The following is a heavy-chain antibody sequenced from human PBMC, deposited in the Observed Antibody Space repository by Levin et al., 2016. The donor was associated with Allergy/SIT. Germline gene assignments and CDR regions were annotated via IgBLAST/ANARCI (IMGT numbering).Heavy chain of an antibody. D-gene: IGHD6-13*01. CDR3: ARLWSPSSSWPYYYYYGMDV. J-gene: IGHJ6*02. Sequence: WIRQPPGKGLEWIGSIYYSGSTYYNPSLKSRVTISVDTSKNQFSLKLSSVTAADTAVYYCARLWSPSSSWPYYYYYGMDVWGQGTTVTVSS. V-gene: IGHV4-39*01. CDR2: IYYSGST.